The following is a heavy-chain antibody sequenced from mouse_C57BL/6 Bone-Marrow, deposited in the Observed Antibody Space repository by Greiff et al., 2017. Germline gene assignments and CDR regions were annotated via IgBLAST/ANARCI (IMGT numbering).Heavy chain of an antibody. Sequence: EVQLQQSGPVLVKPGASVKMSCKASGYTFTDYYMNWVKQSHGKSLEWIGVINPYNGGTSYNQKFKGKATLTVDKSSGTAYMELNSLTSEDSAVYYCASRGPYFDYWGQGTTLTVSS. CDR1: GYTFTDYY. J-gene: IGHJ2*01. V-gene: IGHV1-19*01. CDR2: INPYNGGT. CDR3: ASRGPYFDY.